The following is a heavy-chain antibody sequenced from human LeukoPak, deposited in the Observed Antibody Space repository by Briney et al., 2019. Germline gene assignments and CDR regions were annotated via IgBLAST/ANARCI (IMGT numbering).Heavy chain of an antibody. CDR1: GGTFSSYA. CDR3: ARGAWELLHMYYFDY. Sequence: VASVKVSCKASGGTFSSYAISWVRQAPGQGLEWMGGIIPIFGTANYAQKFQGRVTITADESTSTAYMELSSLRSDDTAVYYCARGAWELLHMYYFDYWGQGTLVTVSS. V-gene: IGHV1-69*13. CDR2: IIPIFGTA. D-gene: IGHD1-26*01. J-gene: IGHJ4*02.